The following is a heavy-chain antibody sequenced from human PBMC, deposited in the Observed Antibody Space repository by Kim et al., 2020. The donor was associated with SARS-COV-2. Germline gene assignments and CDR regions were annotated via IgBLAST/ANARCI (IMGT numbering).Heavy chain of an antibody. J-gene: IGHJ6*02. Sequence: FQGRVTITADESTSTAYMELSSLRSEDTAVYYCARDGGYSSPYYYYGMDVWGQGTTVTVSS. V-gene: IGHV1-69*01. D-gene: IGHD5-18*01. CDR3: ARDGGYSSPYYYYGMDV.